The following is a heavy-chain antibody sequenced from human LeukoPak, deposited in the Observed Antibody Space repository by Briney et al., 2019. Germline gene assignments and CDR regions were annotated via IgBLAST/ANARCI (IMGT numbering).Heavy chain of an antibody. CDR2: IRYDGSNK. J-gene: IGHJ4*02. Sequence: GRSLRLSCAASGFTFSSYGMHWVRQAPGKGLEWVAFIRYDGSNKYYADSVKGRFTISRDNSKNTLYLQMNSLRAEDTAVYYCAKEALTGTAYFDYWGQGTLVTVSS. D-gene: IGHD1-7*01. V-gene: IGHV3-30*02. CDR1: GFTFSSYG. CDR3: AKEALTGTAYFDY.